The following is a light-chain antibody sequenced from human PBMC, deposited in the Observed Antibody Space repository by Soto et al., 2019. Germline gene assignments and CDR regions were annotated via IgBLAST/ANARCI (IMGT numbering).Light chain of an antibody. CDR1: QSVSSN. CDR3: QQYNNWPLYT. J-gene: IGKJ2*01. Sequence: EIVMTQSPATLSVSPGERATLSCRASQSVSSNLAWYQQKPGHAPRLLIYGASTRATGIPARFSGSGYGTEFTLTISRLQSEDVAVYYCQQYNNWPLYTFGQGTKLEIK. CDR2: GAS. V-gene: IGKV3-15*01.